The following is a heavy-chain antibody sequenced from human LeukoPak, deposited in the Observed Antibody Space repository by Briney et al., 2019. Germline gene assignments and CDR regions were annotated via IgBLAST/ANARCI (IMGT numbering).Heavy chain of an antibody. CDR3: ARHSNYYDSSGYPNADYYYYYMDV. V-gene: IGHV5-51*01. CDR1: GYSFTSYW. J-gene: IGHJ6*03. CDR2: IYPGDSDT. D-gene: IGHD3-22*01. Sequence: GESLKISCKGSGYSFTSYWIAWVRQMPGKGLEWMGIIYPGDSDTRYSPSFQGQVTISADKSISTAYLQWSNLKASDTAMYYCARHSNYYDSSGYPNADYYYYYMDVWGKGTTVTVSS.